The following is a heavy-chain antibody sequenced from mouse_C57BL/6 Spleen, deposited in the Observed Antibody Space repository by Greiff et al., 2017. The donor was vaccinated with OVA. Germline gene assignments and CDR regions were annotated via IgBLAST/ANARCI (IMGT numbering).Heavy chain of an antibody. Sequence: VQVVESGPGLVAPSQSLSITCTVSGFSLTSYAISWVRQPPGKGLEWLGVIWTGGGTNYNSALKSRLSISKDNSKSQVFLKMNSLQTDDTARYYCARNPPSGGSPWFAYWGQGTLVTVSA. CDR1: GFSLTSYA. D-gene: IGHD1-1*01. J-gene: IGHJ3*01. V-gene: IGHV2-9-1*01. CDR3: ARNPPSGGSPWFAY. CDR2: IWTGGGT.